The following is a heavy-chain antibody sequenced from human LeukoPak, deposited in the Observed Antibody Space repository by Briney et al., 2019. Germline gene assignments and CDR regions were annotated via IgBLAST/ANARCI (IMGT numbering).Heavy chain of an antibody. CDR1: GFTFSSYW. V-gene: IGHV3-23*01. D-gene: IGHD6-13*01. CDR2: ISDIGGGT. Sequence: GGSLRLSCAASGFTFSSYWMSWVRQAPGKGLEWVSTISDIGGGTYYADSVKGRFTISRDNSKNRLDLQMNSLRAEDTAVYYCAKGGYTNTWRSHSDYWGQGTPVTVSS. CDR3: AKGGYTNTWRSHSDY. J-gene: IGHJ4*02.